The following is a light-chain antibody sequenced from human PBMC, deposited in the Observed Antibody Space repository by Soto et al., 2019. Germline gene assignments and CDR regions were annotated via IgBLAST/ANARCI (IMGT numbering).Light chain of an antibody. CDR1: QSVSSS. CDR2: DTS. V-gene: IGKV3-11*01. CDR3: QQRSDWRIT. J-gene: IGKJ5*01. Sequence: EIELTQSPATLSLSPGERATLSCGASQSVSSSLAWYQQKHGQAPRLLISDTSNRATGIPARFSGSGSGTDFTLTISSLEPEDFAVYYCQQRSDWRITFGQGTRLEIK.